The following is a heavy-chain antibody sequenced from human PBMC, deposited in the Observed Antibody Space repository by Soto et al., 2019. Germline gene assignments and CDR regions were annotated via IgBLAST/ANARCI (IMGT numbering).Heavy chain of an antibody. CDR2: LYWDNSR. CDR3: ARSRGYCSTTACHNGYDA. V-gene: IGHV2-5*02. Sequence: SGPTLVNPTQTLTLTCTVSGFSLSSSGVGVSWIRQPPGKALEWLALLYWDNSRHFSPSLKSRLTVTRDTTRNQVVFTMTNVEAVDTATYYCARSRGYCSTTACHNGYDAWGQGTLVTVSS. D-gene: IGHD2-15*01. J-gene: IGHJ5*02. CDR1: GFSLSSSGVG.